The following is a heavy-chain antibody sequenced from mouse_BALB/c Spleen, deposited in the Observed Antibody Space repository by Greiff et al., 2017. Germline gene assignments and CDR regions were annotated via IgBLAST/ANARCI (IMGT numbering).Heavy chain of an antibody. CDR1: GFTFSSYG. CDR3: APGNFDY. Sequence: EVKLVESGGDLVKPGGSLKLSCAASGFTFSSYGMSWVRQTPDKRLEWVATISSGGSYTYYPDSVKGRFTISRDNAKNTLYLQMSSLKSEDTAMYYCAPGNFDYWGQGTTLTVSS. V-gene: IGHV5-6*01. CDR2: ISSGGSYT. J-gene: IGHJ2*01. D-gene: IGHD4-1*01.